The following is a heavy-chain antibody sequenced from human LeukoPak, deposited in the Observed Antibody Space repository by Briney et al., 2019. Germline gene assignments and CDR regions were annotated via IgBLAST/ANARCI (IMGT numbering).Heavy chain of an antibody. CDR2: IIPIFGTA. CDR1: GGTFSSYA. J-gene: IGHJ6*03. D-gene: IGHD2-2*01. Sequence: SVKVSCKASGGTFSSYAISWVRQAPGQGLEWMGGIIPIFGTANYAQKFQGRVTITADESTSTAYMELSSLRSEDTAVYYCARVVVVPAAIYYYYMDVWGKGTTVTVSS. V-gene: IGHV1-69*13. CDR3: ARVVVVPAAIYYYYMDV.